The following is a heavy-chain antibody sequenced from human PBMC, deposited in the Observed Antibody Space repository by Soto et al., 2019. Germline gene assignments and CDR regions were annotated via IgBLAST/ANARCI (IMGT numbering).Heavy chain of an antibody. V-gene: IGHV1-8*01. D-gene: IGHD3-9*01. CDR1: GYTFTSHD. J-gene: IGHJ5*02. Sequence: QVQLVQSGAEVKKSGASVKVSCKASGYTFTSHDINWVRQATGQGLEWMGWMNPNSGYTGYAQKFQGRVTMTRNTSISTAYMELSSLTSEYTAVYYCARVAYDILIGTDPNWFEPWGQGTLVTVSA. CDR3: ARVAYDILIGTDPNWFEP. CDR2: MNPNSGYT.